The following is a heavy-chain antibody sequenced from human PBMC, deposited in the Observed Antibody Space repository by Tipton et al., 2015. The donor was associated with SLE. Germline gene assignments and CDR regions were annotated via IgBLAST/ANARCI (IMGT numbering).Heavy chain of an antibody. D-gene: IGHD2-15*01. CDR3: ARVPVPGYCRDSTCFGYFAFDI. CDR2: IYHTGST. J-gene: IGHJ3*02. CDR1: GDPITNFY. Sequence: TLSLTCTVSGDPITNFYWGWIRQPPGKGPECIGYIYHTGSTRLNPSLESRVTMSVDTFKMQFSLKLSSVTAADTAVYYCARVPVPGYCRDSTCFGYFAFDIWGQGTMVTVSS. V-gene: IGHV4-59*01.